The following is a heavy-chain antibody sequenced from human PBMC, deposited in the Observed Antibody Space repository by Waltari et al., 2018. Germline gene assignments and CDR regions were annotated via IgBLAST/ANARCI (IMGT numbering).Heavy chain of an antibody. V-gene: IGHV4-59*01. J-gene: IGHJ6*02. CDR3: ARDYSSSWYGGMDV. D-gene: IGHD6-13*01. CDR1: GGSISSYY. CDR2: IYYSGST. Sequence: QVQLQESGPGLVKPSETLSLTCSVSGGSISSYYWTWIRQPPGKALEWIGYIYYSGSTSSNPSLKSRVTISLDTSKNQFSLKLSSVTAADTAVYYCARDYSSSWYGGMDVWGQGTTVTVSS.